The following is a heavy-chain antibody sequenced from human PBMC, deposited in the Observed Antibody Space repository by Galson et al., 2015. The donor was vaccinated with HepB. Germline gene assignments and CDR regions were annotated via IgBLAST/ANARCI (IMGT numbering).Heavy chain of an antibody. J-gene: IGHJ4*02. V-gene: IGHV3-74*01. CDR3: ARDRKSGTGYYHDY. D-gene: IGHD3/OR15-3a*01. CDR2: INSDGSST. Sequence: SLRLSCAASGFTFSNYWMNWVRQAPGKGLVWVSRINSDGSSTSYANSVKGRFTISRDNAKNTLYLRMNSLRAEDTAVYYCARDRKSGTGYYHDYWGQGTLVPVSS. CDR1: GFTFSNYW.